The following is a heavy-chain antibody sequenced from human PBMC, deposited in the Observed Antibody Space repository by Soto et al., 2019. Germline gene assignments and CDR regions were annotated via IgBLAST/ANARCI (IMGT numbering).Heavy chain of an antibody. CDR3: ARDKFRVTMIVAVMSSDGMDV. D-gene: IGHD3-22*01. J-gene: IGHJ6*02. CDR2: INPSGGST. CDR1: GYTFTSYY. V-gene: IGHV1-46*01. Sequence: ASVKVSCKASGYTFTSYYMHWARQAPGQGLEWMGIINPSGGSTSYAQKFQGRVTMTRDTSTSTVYMELSSLRSEDTAVYYCARDKFRVTMIVAVMSSDGMDVWGQGTTVTVSS.